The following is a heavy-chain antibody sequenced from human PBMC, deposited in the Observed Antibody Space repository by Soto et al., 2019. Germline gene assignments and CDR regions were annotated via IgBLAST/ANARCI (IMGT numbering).Heavy chain of an antibody. Sequence: PFLPHPLSGGSIKSLYRGCGRHPPGKGLEWIGYIYYSGSTNYNPSLKSRVTISVDTSKNQFSLKLSSVTAADTAVYYCARVRRVLDYYYMDVWGKGTTVTVSS. CDR1: GGSIKSLY. D-gene: IGHD6-6*01. V-gene: IGHV4-59*01. CDR3: ARVRRVLDYYYMDV. J-gene: IGHJ6*03. CDR2: IYYSGST.